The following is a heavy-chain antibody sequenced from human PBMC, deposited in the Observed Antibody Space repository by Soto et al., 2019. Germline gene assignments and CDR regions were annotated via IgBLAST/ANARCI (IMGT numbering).Heavy chain of an antibody. J-gene: IGHJ2*01. V-gene: IGHV3-23*01. D-gene: IGHD2-2*02. CDR2: IHGDGDYS. Sequence: EVQLLDSGGDLVQPGGSLRLSCAASGFMFSCCAMSWVRQAPGKGLEWVSTIHGDGDYSHYTDSVEGRFTISRDNSRNTLYLQMNRLRADDTAIYYCAKNRGAGDYTNWSFAVWGRGTLVAVSS. CDR1: GFMFSCCA. CDR3: AKNRGAGDYTNWSFAV.